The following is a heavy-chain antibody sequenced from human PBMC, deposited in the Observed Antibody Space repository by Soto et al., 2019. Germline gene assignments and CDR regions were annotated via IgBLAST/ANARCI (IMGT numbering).Heavy chain of an antibody. CDR2: LSYDGSNK. Sequence: GGSLRLSCAASGFSFSDYDIHWVRQAPGKGLEWVAVLSYDGSNKYYADSVKGRFTISRDNSKNTLYLQMYSLTAEDTAVYYCAKSIEYYYYYAMDVWGQGTTVTVSS. CDR3: AKSIEYYYYYAMDV. D-gene: IGHD2-21*01. J-gene: IGHJ6*02. V-gene: IGHV3-30*18. CDR1: GFSFSDYD.